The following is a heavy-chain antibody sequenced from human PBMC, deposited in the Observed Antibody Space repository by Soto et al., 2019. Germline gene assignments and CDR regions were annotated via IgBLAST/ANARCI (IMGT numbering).Heavy chain of an antibody. CDR2: IYYSGST. V-gene: IGHV4-59*01. J-gene: IGHJ4*02. CDR1: GGSISSYY. CDR3: TTAPFPLYYYDSSGYYWLDY. Sequence: SETLSLTCTVSGGSISSYYWSWIRQPPGKGLEWIGYIYYSGSTNYNPSLKSRVTISVDTSKNQFSLKLSSVTAADTAVYYCTTAPFPLYYYDSSGYYWLDYWGQGTLVTVSS. D-gene: IGHD3-22*01.